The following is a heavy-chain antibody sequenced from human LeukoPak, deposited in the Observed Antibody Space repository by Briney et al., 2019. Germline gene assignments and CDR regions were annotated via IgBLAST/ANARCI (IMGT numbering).Heavy chain of an antibody. D-gene: IGHD3-3*01. CDR1: GGSISSYY. J-gene: IGHJ5*02. Sequence: SETQSLTCTVSGGSISSYYWSWIRQPAGKGLEWIGRIYTSGSANYNPSLKSRVTMSVDTSKNQFSLKLSSVTAADTAVYYCARETLTYYDFWSGQYNWFDPWGQRTLVTVSS. CDR3: ARETLTYYDFWSGQYNWFDP. CDR2: IYTSGSA. V-gene: IGHV4-4*07.